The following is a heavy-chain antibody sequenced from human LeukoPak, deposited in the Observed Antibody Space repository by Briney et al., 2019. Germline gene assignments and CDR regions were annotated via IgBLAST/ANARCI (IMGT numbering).Heavy chain of an antibody. J-gene: IGHJ3*01. CDR1: GFTFRDAA. CDR3: AKNIQLST. D-gene: IGHD5-24*01. CDR2: ISSSGNNA. V-gene: IGHV3-23*01. Sequence: SGGSLRLSCAASGFTFRDAAMTWVRQAPGKGLEWVSLISSSGNNAYYAGSVKGRFTISRDNSKNTLSLQMNSLRVEDTAIYYCAKNIQLSTWGLGTMVTVSS.